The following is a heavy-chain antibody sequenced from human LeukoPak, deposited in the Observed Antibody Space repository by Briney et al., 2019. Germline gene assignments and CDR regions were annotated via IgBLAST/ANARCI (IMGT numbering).Heavy chain of an antibody. Sequence: GASVKVSSKASGGTFSSYAISWVRQAPGQGLEWMGRIIPILGIANYAQKFQGRVTITADKSTSTAYMELSSLRSEDTAVYYCARDTSTITIFGVADAFDIWGQGTMVTVSS. CDR2: IIPILGIA. CDR3: ARDTSTITIFGVADAFDI. J-gene: IGHJ3*02. D-gene: IGHD3-3*01. V-gene: IGHV1-69*04. CDR1: GGTFSSYA.